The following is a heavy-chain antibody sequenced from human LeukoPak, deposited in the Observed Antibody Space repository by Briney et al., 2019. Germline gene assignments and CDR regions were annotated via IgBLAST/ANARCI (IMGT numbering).Heavy chain of an antibody. CDR1: GFTFSDYW. D-gene: IGHD1-7*01. CDR3: ARGWNYAFRFDY. V-gene: IGHV3-7*01. CDR2: IKQDGSEK. J-gene: IGHJ4*02. Sequence: SGGSLRLSCAASGFTFSDYWMTWVRQAPGKGLEWVAHIKQDGSEKYYVDSVNGRFTIARDNAKNLLYLQMNSLGAEDTAVYYCARGWNYAFRFDYWGQGTLVTVSS.